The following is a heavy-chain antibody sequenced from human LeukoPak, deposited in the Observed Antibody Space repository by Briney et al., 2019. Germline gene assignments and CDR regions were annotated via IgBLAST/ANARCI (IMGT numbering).Heavy chain of an antibody. CDR2: INHSGST. Sequence: SETLSLTCAVYGGSFSGYYWSWIRQPPGKGLEWIGEINHSGSTNYNPSLKSRVTISVDTSKNQFSLKLSSVTAADTAVCYCARDDCSGGSCYSWGQGTLVTVSS. CDR1: GGSFSGYY. D-gene: IGHD2-15*01. V-gene: IGHV4-34*01. CDR3: ARDDCSGGSCYS. J-gene: IGHJ5*02.